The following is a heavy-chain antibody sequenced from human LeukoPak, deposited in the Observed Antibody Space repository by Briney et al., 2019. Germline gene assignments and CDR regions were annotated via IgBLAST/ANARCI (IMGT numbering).Heavy chain of an antibody. D-gene: IGHD5-12*01. Sequence: GASVKVSCKASGYTFTNSYIHWVRQAPGQGLEWMGWMNPNSGNTGYAQKFQGRVTMTRNTSISTAYMELSSLRSEDTAVYYCARNSGYDYWGQGTLVTVSS. V-gene: IGHV1-8*02. J-gene: IGHJ4*02. CDR1: GYTFTNSY. CDR2: MNPNSGNT. CDR3: ARNSGYDY.